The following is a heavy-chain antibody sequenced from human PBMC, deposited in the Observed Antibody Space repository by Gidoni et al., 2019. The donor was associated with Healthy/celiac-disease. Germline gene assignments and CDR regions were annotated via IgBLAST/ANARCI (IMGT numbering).Heavy chain of an antibody. D-gene: IGHD2-21*02. Sequence: EVQLLESGGGLVQPGGSLRLSCAASGITFSSYVMSWVRQAPGKGLEWVSAISGSGDNTYYADSVKGRFTISRDNSKNTLSLQMNSLRAEDTAIYYCAKVYCGGDCPVDYWGQGTLVTVSS. CDR2: ISGSGDNT. J-gene: IGHJ4*02. CDR3: AKVYCGGDCPVDY. CDR1: GITFSSYV. V-gene: IGHV3-23*01.